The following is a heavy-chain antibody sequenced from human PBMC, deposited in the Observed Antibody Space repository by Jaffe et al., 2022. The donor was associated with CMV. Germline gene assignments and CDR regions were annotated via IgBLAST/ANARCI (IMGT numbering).Heavy chain of an antibody. CDR2: ISSSGSTI. J-gene: IGHJ5*02. CDR3: ARAVGYGGSGDVDP. CDR1: GFTFSSYE. V-gene: IGHV3-48*03. D-gene: IGHD4-17*01. Sequence: EVQLVESGGGLVQPGGSLRLSCAASGFTFSSYEMNWVRQAPGKGLEWVSYISSSGSTIYYADSVKGRFTISRDNAKNSLYLQMNSLRAEDTAVYYCARAVGYGGSGDVDPWGQGTLVTVSS.